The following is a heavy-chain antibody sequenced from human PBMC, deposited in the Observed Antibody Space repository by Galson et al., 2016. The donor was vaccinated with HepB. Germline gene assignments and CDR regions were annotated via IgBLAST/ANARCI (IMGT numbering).Heavy chain of an antibody. CDR2: IASNRRTI. V-gene: IGHV3-48*02. J-gene: IGHJ4*02. D-gene: IGHD1-26*01. CDR3: ARDVRGSEDY. CDR1: GFTFSDYS. Sequence: SLSLSCAASGFTFSDYSMNWVRQAPGKGLEWVSYIASNRRTIYYADSARGRFTISRDNAKNSLYLQMNSLRDEDTAVYYCARDVRGSEDYWGQGTLVTVSS.